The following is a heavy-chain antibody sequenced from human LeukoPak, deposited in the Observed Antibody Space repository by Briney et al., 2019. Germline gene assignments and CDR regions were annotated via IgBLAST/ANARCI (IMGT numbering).Heavy chain of an antibody. CDR1: GFTFGDYA. V-gene: IGHV3-49*03. CDR2: IRSKDYGGTT. Sequence: GGSLRLSCTASGFTFGDYAMSWFRQAPGKGLEWVSFIRSKDYGGTTEYAASVNGRFTISRDDSKSSAYLQMNNLKTEDTAVYYCTRVVHGYSYGSGDNWGQGTLVTVSS. CDR3: TRVVHGYSYGSGDN. D-gene: IGHD5-18*01. J-gene: IGHJ4*02.